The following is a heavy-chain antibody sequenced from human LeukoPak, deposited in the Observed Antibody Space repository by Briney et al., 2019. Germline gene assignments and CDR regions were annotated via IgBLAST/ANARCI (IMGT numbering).Heavy chain of an antibody. V-gene: IGHV3-23*01. CDR1: GFTLSNYG. Sequence: GGSLRLSCVASGFTLSNYGMSWVRQAPGKGVEWVSGIGTSGRAKYYPDAVKGRFTNSRDNSKNTVYPQMKRLSDEDPALCYCAKAPAGPEYSDNWRFGYNWFDPWGQGTLVTVSS. J-gene: IGHJ5*02. CDR2: IGTSGRAK. D-gene: IGHD1-1*01. CDR3: AKAPAGPEYSDNWRFGYNWFDP.